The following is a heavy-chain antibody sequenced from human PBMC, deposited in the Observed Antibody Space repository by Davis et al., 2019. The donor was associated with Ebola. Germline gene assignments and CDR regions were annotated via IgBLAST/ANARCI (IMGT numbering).Heavy chain of an antibody. CDR3: AKAPNYYDFWSGYSY. CDR2: ISGSGGST. J-gene: IGHJ4*02. V-gene: IGHV3-23*01. D-gene: IGHD3-3*01. CDR1: GFTFSSYA. Sequence: PGGSLRLSCAASGFTFSSYAMSWVRQAPGKGLEWVSAISGSGGSTYYADSVKGRFTISRDNSKNTLYLQMNSLRAEDTAVYYCAKAPNYYDFWSGYSYWGQGTLVTVSS.